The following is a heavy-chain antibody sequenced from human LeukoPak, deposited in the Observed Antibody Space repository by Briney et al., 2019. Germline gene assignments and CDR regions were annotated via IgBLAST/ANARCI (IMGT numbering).Heavy chain of an antibody. CDR3: AKDRHAPGRYCSTTTCFPFDL. CDR1: GFTFSSYG. D-gene: IGHD2-2*01. J-gene: IGHJ5*02. CDR2: IRYDGSNK. Sequence: TGGSLRLSCAASGFTFSSYGMHWVRQAPGKGLEWVAFIRYDGSNKYYADSVKGRFTISRDNSKNALYLQMNSLRAEDTAVYYCAKDRHAPGRYCSTTTCFPFDLWGQGTLVTVSS. V-gene: IGHV3-30*02.